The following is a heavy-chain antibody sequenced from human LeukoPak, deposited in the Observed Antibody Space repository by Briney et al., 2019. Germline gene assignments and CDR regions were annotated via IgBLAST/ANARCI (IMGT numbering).Heavy chain of an antibody. J-gene: IGHJ4*02. Sequence: GGSLRLSCAASGFTFGSYSMNWVRQAPGKGLEWVSSISSSSSYIYYADSVKGRFTISRDNAKNSLYLQMNSLRAEDTAVYFCARDLSYYGSGSYYIYWGQGTLVTVSS. CDR1: GFTFGSYS. CDR3: ARDLSYYGSGSYYIY. CDR2: ISSSSSYI. D-gene: IGHD3-10*01. V-gene: IGHV3-21*01.